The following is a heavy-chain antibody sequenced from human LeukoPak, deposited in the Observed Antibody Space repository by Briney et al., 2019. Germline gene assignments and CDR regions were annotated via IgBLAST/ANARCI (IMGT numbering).Heavy chain of an antibody. CDR3: AKDSGSSSSNFDY. Sequence: GGSLRLSYAASGFTFSSYAMSWVRQAPGKGLEWVSAISGSGGSTYYADSVKGRFTISRDNSKNTLYLQMNSLRAEDTAVYYCAKDSGSSSSNFDYWGQGTLVTVSS. D-gene: IGHD6-6*01. CDR1: GFTFSSYA. V-gene: IGHV3-23*01. CDR2: ISGSGGST. J-gene: IGHJ4*02.